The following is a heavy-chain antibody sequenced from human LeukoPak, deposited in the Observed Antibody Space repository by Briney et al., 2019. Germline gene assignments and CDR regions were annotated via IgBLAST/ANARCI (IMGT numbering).Heavy chain of an antibody. D-gene: IGHD3-22*01. J-gene: IGHJ3*02. V-gene: IGHV3-30-3*01. Sequence: PGRSLRLSCVASGFTFRSYALHWVRQAPGKGLEWVAVISNDGNDKYYADSMKGRFTVSRDNSKNTLNLQMNSLRPDDTAVYYCAKDGSYDSSGYSPDDAFDIWGQGTMVTVSS. CDR3: AKDGSYDSSGYSPDDAFDI. CDR2: ISNDGNDK. CDR1: GFTFRSYA.